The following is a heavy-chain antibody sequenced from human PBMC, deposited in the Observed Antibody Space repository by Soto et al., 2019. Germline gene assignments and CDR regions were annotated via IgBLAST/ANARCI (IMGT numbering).Heavy chain of an antibody. V-gene: IGHV3-7*01. J-gene: IGHJ4*02. D-gene: IGHD3-10*01. CDR2: IKQDGSEK. CDR3: ASGWFGETFDY. CDR1: GFTFSSYW. Sequence: EVQLVESGGGLVQPGGSLRLSCAASGFTFSSYWMSWVRQAPGKGREWVANIKQDGSEKYYVDSVKGRFTISRDNAKNSLYLQMNSLRAEDTAVYYCASGWFGETFDYCGQGTLVTVSS.